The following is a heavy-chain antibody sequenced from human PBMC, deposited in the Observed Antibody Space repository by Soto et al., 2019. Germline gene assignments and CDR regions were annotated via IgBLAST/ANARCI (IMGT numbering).Heavy chain of an antibody. J-gene: IGHJ6*02. Sequence: SVKVCCEASGGTFSSYAISWVRRAPGQGLEWMGGIIPIFGTANYAQKFQGRVTITADESTSTAYMELSSLRSEDTAVYYCAAPRGGSSSGRKHYYYYGMDVWGQGTTVTVSS. D-gene: IGHD6-6*01. CDR3: AAPRGGSSSGRKHYYYYGMDV. CDR1: GGTFSSYA. V-gene: IGHV1-69*13. CDR2: IIPIFGTA.